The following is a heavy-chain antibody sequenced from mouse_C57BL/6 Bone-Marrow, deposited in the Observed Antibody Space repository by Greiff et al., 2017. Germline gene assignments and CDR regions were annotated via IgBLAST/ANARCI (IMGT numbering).Heavy chain of an antibody. V-gene: IGHV1-64*01. CDR1: GYTFTSYW. D-gene: IGHD1-1*01. J-gene: IGHJ4*01. CDR2: IHPNRGST. CDR3: ARPLITTVVAHYAMDY. Sequence: QVQLQQPGAELVKPGASVKLSCKASGYTFTSYWMHWVKQRPGQGLEWIGMIHPNRGSTNYNEKFKSKATLTVDKSSSTAYMQLSSLTSEDSAVYYCARPLITTVVAHYAMDYWGQGTSVTVSS.